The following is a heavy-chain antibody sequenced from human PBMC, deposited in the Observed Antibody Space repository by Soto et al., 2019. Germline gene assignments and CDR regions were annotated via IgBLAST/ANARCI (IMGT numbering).Heavy chain of an antibody. Sequence: GASVKVSCKASGYTFTSYGISWVRQAPGQGLEWMGWISAYNGNTNYAQKLQGRVTMTTDTSTSTAYMELRSLRSDDTAVYYCARDGTHTIFGVVIIGPIDYWGQGTLVTVSS. J-gene: IGHJ4*02. D-gene: IGHD3-3*01. CDR2: ISAYNGNT. V-gene: IGHV1-18*04. CDR3: ARDGTHTIFGVVIIGPIDY. CDR1: GYTFTSYG.